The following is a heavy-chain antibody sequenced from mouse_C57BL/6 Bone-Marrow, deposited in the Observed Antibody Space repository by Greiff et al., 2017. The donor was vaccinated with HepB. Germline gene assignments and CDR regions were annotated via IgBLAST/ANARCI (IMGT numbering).Heavy chain of an antibody. CDR2: ILPGSGST. CDR3: AIRGRFGY. CDR1: GYSFTGYW. V-gene: IGHV1-9*01. J-gene: IGHJ3*01. Sequence: QVQLQQSGAELLKPGASVNVSCKATGYSFTGYWIEWVKHRPGHGLEWIGEILPGSGSTNYNEKFKVKATLTAESSSNTAYMQLSSQTTEDSAIYYCAIRGRFGYWGQGTLVTVSA.